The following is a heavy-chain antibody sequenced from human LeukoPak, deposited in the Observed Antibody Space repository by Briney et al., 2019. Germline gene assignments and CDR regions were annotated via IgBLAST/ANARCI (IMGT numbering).Heavy chain of an antibody. V-gene: IGHV3-23*01. Sequence: GGSLRLSCAASGFTLRNYAMSWVRQAPGKGLVWVSAISGSGGSTYYADSVKGRFTISRDNSKNTLYLQMNSLRAEDTAVYYCAATLGFLEWLSLVDVWGKGTTVTVSS. D-gene: IGHD3-3*01. J-gene: IGHJ6*04. CDR1: GFTLRNYA. CDR2: ISGSGGST. CDR3: AATLGFLEWLSLVDV.